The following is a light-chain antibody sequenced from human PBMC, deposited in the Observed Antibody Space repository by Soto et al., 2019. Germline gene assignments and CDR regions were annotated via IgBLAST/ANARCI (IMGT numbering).Light chain of an antibody. Sequence: EIVLTQSPGTLSLSPGERATLSCRARQSVNSNYLAWYQQKPGQAPRLLIYGASSRATGIPDRFSGSGSGTDFTLTISRLEPEDFAVYYCQQYGSSPLFTFGPGTKVDIK. V-gene: IGKV3-20*01. CDR2: GAS. J-gene: IGKJ3*01. CDR1: QSVNSNY. CDR3: QQYGSSPLFT.